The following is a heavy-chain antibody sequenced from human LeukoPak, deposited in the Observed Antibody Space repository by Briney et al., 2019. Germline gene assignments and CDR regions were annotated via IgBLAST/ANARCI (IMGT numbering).Heavy chain of an antibody. D-gene: IGHD2-15*01. J-gene: IGHJ5*02. CDR1: GGSISSYY. CDR2: IYYSGST. V-gene: IGHV4-39*07. CDR3: ARVKYCSGGSCYDFDP. Sequence: SETLSLTCTVSGGSISSYYWGWIRQPPGKGLEWIGSIYYSGSTYYNPSLKSRVTISVDTSKNQFSLKLSSVTAADTAVYYCARVKYCSGGSCYDFDPWGQGTLVTVSS.